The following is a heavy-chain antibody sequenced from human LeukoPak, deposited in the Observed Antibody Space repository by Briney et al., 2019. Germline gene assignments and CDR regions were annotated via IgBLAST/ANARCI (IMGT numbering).Heavy chain of an antibody. J-gene: IGHJ4*02. D-gene: IGHD1-1*01. V-gene: IGHV1-2*02. CDR2: INPNSGGT. CDR3: ARFTTGERAFDY. Sequence: ASVKVSCEASGYTFTGYYMHWVRQAPGQGLEWMGWINPNSGGTNYAQKFQGRVTMTRDTSISTAYMELSRLRSDDAAVYYCARFTTGERAFDYWGQGTLVTVSS. CDR1: GYTFTGYY.